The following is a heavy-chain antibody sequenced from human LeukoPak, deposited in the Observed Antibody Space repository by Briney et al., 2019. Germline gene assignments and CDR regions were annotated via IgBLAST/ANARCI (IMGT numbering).Heavy chain of an antibody. J-gene: IGHJ4*02. D-gene: IGHD3-10*01. CDR1: GFTFSSYA. CDR3: ARDRNYFEALHRSY. Sequence: GGSLRLSCAASGFTFSSYAMHWVRQAPGKGLEWVSSVTGNGDNTFHADSVKGRFTISRDSSKNMLYLQINSPRAEDTAVYYCARDRNYFEALHRSYWGQGTLVTVSS. CDR2: VTGNGDNT. V-gene: IGHV3-23*01.